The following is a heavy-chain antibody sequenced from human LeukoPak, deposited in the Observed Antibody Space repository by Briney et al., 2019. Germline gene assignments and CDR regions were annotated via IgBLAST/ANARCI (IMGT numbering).Heavy chain of an antibody. J-gene: IGHJ4*02. CDR2: ISYDGSNK. CDR1: GFTFSSYG. CDR3: AKGGGDFPYYFDY. V-gene: IGHV3-30*18. D-gene: IGHD3-16*01. Sequence: PGRSLRLSCAASGFTFSSYGMHWVLQAPGKGLEWVAVISYDGSNKYYADSVKGRFTISRDNSKNTLYLQMNSLRAEDTAVYYCAKGGGDFPYYFDYWGQGTLVTVSS.